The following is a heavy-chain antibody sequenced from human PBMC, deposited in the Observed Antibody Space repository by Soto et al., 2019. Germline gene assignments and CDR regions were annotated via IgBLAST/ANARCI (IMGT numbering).Heavy chain of an antibody. CDR2: ISYSGSP. CDR1: GDPIGRYY. D-gene: IGHD3-16*02. CDR3: AGHWTSLAQFDS. V-gene: IGHV4-59*08. J-gene: IGHJ4*02. Sequence: SDTLSLTYTVSGDPIGRYYWSWTRQPPGKGLEWIGYISYSGSPNYNPSLKSRVTMSVDTSKNQFSLKLTSVTAAETAVYYCAGHWTSLAQFDSWGQGTLVTVSS.